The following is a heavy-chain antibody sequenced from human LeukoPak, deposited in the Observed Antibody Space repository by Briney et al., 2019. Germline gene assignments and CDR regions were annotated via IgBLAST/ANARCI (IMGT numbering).Heavy chain of an antibody. Sequence: SQTLSLTCTVSGGSISSGGYYWSWIRQPPGKGLEWIGYIYHSGSTYYNPSLKSRVTISVDRSKNQFSLKLSSVTAADTAVYYCARGGDYDSSGYSHPGDAFDIWGQGTMVTVSS. D-gene: IGHD3-22*01. CDR2: IYHSGST. J-gene: IGHJ3*02. CDR3: ARGGDYDSSGYSHPGDAFDI. V-gene: IGHV4-30-2*01. CDR1: GGSISSGGYY.